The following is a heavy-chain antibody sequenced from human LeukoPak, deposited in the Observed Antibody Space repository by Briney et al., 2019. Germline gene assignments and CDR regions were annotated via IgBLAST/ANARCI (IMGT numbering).Heavy chain of an antibody. CDR3: ARSADDILTGDNWFDP. Sequence: SETLSLTCTVSGGSISSGGYYWSWIRQHPGKGLEWIGYIYYSGSTYYNPSLKSRVTMSVDTSKNQFSLKLSSVTAADTAVYYCARSADDILTGDNWFDPWGQGTLVTVSS. V-gene: IGHV4-31*03. CDR2: IYYSGST. J-gene: IGHJ5*02. CDR1: GGSISSGGYY. D-gene: IGHD3-9*01.